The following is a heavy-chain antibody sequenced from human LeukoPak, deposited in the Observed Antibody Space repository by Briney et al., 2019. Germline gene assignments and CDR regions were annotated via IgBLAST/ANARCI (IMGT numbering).Heavy chain of an antibody. Sequence: GAPVKVSCKATSRISWVRQAPGQGLEWMGWIGSYGGDTYYAQKFQGRVTVTTDTSTSTVYMELRSLRSDDTAVYYCARDLWNFYDDSGYYRDFDSWGQGTLVTVSS. CDR2: IGSYGGDT. J-gene: IGHJ5*01. V-gene: IGHV1-18*01. D-gene: IGHD3-22*01. CDR1: TSR. CDR3: ARDLWNFYDDSGYYRDFDS.